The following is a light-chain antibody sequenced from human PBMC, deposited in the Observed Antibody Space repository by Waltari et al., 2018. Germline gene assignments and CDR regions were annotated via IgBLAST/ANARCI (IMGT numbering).Light chain of an antibody. CDR2: ATS. CDR1: QSIHNY. CDR3: QQRRNWPLT. Sequence: DIVLTQSPATLSLSPGERATLPCRASQSIHNYLAWYQQKPGKAPRLLIYATSNWATGISARFSGSGFGTDFTLTISSLEPEDFAVYYCQQRRNWPLTFGGGTKVEIK. V-gene: IGKV3-11*01. J-gene: IGKJ4*01.